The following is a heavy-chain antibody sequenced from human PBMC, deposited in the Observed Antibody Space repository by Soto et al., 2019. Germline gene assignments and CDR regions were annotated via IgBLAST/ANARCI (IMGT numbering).Heavy chain of an antibody. D-gene: IGHD3-3*01. J-gene: IGHJ6*03. CDR3: ARVPRGERRPTLLFRVVHNYYYMDV. Sequence: SETLSLTCAVSGGFISSNHHYWAWIRQPPGKGLEWIGSIYYSGITYYNASLKSRVTISVDTSKNQFSLRLSSVTAADTAVYHWARVPRGERRPTLLFRVVHNYYYMDVWGKGTTVTVSS. CDR2: IYYSGIT. V-gene: IGHV4-39*01. CDR1: GGFISSNHHY.